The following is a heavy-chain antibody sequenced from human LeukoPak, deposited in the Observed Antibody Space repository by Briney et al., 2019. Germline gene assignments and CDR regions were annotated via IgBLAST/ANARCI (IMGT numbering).Heavy chain of an antibody. CDR1: GYSISSAYY. V-gene: IGHV4-38-2*02. Sequence: SETLSLTCAVSGYSISSAYYWGWIRQPPGKGLERIGSIYHSGGTYYNPSLKSRVTISVDTSKNHFSLKLSSVTAADTAVYYCARDADYFDPWGQGTLVIVSS. CDR2: IYHSGGT. D-gene: IGHD4-11*01. CDR3: ARDADYFDP. J-gene: IGHJ5*02.